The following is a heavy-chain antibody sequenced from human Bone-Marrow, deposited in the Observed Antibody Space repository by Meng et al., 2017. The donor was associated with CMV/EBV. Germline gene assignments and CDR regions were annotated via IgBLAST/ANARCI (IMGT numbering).Heavy chain of an antibody. CDR1: GFTFSSYA. V-gene: IGHV3-30*04. CDR3: ARGGSSGSFFFDY. Sequence: GGPLRLTCAASGFTFSSYAMHWVRQAPGKGLEWMAVISYDGSNKYYADSVKGRFTISRDNSKNTLYLQMNSLRAEDAAVYYCARGGSSGSFFFDYWGQGTLVTVSS. D-gene: IGHD1-26*01. J-gene: IGHJ4*02. CDR2: ISYDGSNK.